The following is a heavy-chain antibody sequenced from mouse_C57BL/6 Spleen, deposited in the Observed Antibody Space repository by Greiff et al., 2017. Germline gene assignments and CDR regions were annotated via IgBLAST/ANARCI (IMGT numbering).Heavy chain of an antibody. J-gene: IGHJ4*01. CDR1: GYTFTSYT. V-gene: IGHV1-4*01. Sequence: QVQLQQSGAELARPGASVKMSCKASGYTFTSYTMHWVKQRPGQGLEWIGYLNPSSGYTKYNQKFKDKATLTADTSSSTAYMQLSSLTSEDYAVYCCARCYDYDAMDYWGQGTSVTVSS. CDR2: LNPSSGYT. CDR3: ARCYDYDAMDY.